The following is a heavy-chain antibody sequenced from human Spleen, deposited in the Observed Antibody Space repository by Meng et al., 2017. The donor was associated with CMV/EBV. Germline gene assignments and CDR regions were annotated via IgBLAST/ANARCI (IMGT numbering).Heavy chain of an antibody. D-gene: IGHD7-27*01. V-gene: IGHV1-2*02. CDR1: GYRFTDHY. CDR3: ARDNDWGPDY. CDR2: IYPNSGGT. Sequence: ASVNVSCKASGYRFTDHYFHWVRQAPGQGLEWMGWIYPNSGGTHYAQKFQGRLTVTRDTSISTGYMELSSLGSDDTAVYYCARDNDWGPDYWGQGTLVTVSS. J-gene: IGHJ4*02.